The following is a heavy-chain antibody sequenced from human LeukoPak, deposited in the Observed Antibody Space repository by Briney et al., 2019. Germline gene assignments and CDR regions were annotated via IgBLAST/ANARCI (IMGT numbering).Heavy chain of an antibody. D-gene: IGHD3-10*01. CDR2: IYHSGST. CDR3: ARDDTGVIRGIRFHY. J-gene: IGHJ4*02. V-gene: IGHV4-4*02. Sequence: SETLSLTCAVSGASISSGYWWSWVRQAPGKGLDWIGEIYHSGSTNHNPSLKSRVTISVDKSKSQFSLNLNSVTAADTAVYYCARDDTGVIRGIRFHYWGQGTLVTVSS. CDR1: GASISSGYW.